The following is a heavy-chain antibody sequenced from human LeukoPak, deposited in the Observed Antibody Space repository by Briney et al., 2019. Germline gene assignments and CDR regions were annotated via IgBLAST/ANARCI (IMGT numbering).Heavy chain of an antibody. Sequence: GGSLRLSCAASGFTFSSYEMNWVRQAPGKGLEWVSYISSSGSIIYYADSVKGRFTISRDNAKNSLYLQVNSLRAEDTAVYYCARPTIAAAGNFEYWGQGTLVTVSS. CDR2: ISSSGSII. V-gene: IGHV3-48*03. J-gene: IGHJ4*02. CDR1: GFTFSSYE. CDR3: ARPTIAAAGNFEY. D-gene: IGHD6-13*01.